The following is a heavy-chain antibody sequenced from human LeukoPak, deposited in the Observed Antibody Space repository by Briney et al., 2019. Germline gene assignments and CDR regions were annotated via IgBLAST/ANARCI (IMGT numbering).Heavy chain of an antibody. Sequence: SETLSLTYSVSTYSISSAYYWGWIRQPPGKGLEWIGSIYHSGSTYYNPSLKSRVTISVDTSKNQFSLKLSSVTAADTAVYYCARVYGDLRVDYWGQGTLVTVSS. CDR1: TYSISSAYY. CDR3: ARVYGDLRVDY. J-gene: IGHJ4*02. V-gene: IGHV4-38-2*02. CDR2: IYHSGST. D-gene: IGHD4-17*01.